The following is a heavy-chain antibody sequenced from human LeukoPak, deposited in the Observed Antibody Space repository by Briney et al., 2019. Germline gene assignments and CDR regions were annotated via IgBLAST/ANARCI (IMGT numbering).Heavy chain of an antibody. D-gene: IGHD2/OR15-2a*01. CDR1: GFTFSRYS. Sequence: GGSLRLSCAAPGFTFSRYSMNWVRQAPGKGLEWVSSISSSSSYIYYADSVKGRFTISRDNAKNSLYLQMNSLRAEDTAVYYCARSMAQGDYYYYGMDVWGQGTTVTVSS. J-gene: IGHJ6*02. CDR3: ARSMAQGDYYYYGMDV. CDR2: ISSSSSYI. V-gene: IGHV3-21*01.